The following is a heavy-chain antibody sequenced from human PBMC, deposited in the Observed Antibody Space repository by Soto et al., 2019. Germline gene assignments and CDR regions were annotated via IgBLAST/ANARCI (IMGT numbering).Heavy chain of an antibody. D-gene: IGHD3-16*01. CDR2: ISWDGGST. J-gene: IGHJ3*02. CDR3: AKDLAYEGAAFDI. V-gene: IGHV3-43*01. CDR1: GFTFDDYT. Sequence: GGSLRLSCAASGFTFDDYTMHWVRQAPGKGLEWVSLISWDGGSTYYADSVKGRFTISRDNSKNTLYLQMNSLRAEDTAVYYCAKDLAYEGAAFDIWGQGTMVTVSS.